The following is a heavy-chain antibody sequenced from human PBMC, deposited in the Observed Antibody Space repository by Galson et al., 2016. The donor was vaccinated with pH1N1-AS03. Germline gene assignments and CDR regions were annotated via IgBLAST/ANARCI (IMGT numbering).Heavy chain of an antibody. J-gene: IGHJ1*01. CDR3: ADVGATIL. V-gene: IGHV3-21*01. CDR1: GFTFSNYG. Sequence: SLRLSCAASGFTFSNYGMSWVRQAPGKGLEWVSSINTDGANTHYADSAKGRFTISRDNAQTSLYLQMNSLSAADTAVYYCADVGATILWGQGTLVTVSS. CDR2: INTDGANT. D-gene: IGHD1-26*01.